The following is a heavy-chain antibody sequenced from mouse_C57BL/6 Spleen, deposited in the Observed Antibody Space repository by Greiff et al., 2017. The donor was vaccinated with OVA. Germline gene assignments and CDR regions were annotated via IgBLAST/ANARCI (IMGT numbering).Heavy chain of an antibody. Sequence: VQLQQPGAELVKPGASVKLSCKASGYTFTSYWMHWVKQRPGQGLEWIGMIHPNSGSTNYNEKFKSKATLTVDKSSSTAYMQLSSLTSEDSAVYYCARREYYGSSYGYYFDYWGQGTTLTVSS. CDR2: IHPNSGST. J-gene: IGHJ2*01. CDR1: GYTFTSYW. CDR3: ARREYYGSSYGYYFDY. D-gene: IGHD1-1*01. V-gene: IGHV1-64*01.